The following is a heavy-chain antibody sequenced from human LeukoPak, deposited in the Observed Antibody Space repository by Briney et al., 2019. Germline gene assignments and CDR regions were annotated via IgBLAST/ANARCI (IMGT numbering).Heavy chain of an antibody. CDR1: GYTFTSNY. CDR3: ARQRTVAVPDY. J-gene: IGHJ4*02. Sequence: ASVKVSCKAFGYTFTSNYMHWVRQAPGQGPEWMGVISPSGGSTTYAQKFQGRVTLTRDMSTSTDYLELSSLRSEDTAVYYCARQRTVAVPDYWGQGTLVTVSS. CDR2: ISPSGGST. D-gene: IGHD6-19*01. V-gene: IGHV1-46*01.